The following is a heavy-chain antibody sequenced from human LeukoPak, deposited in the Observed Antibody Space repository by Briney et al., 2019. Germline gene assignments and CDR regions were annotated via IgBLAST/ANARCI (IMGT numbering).Heavy chain of an antibody. CDR2: INPRGST. Sequence: SETLSLTCAVYGGSLSDHYWSWFRQPPGEGLEWIGEINPRGSTIYNPSLKSRVTISVDTSKNQFSLNLSSVTAADTAVYYCAREPGYCSGGSCYGGWFDPWGQGTLVTVSS. CDR3: AREPGYCSGGSCYGGWFDP. J-gene: IGHJ5*02. CDR1: GGSLSDHY. V-gene: IGHV4-34*01. D-gene: IGHD2-15*01.